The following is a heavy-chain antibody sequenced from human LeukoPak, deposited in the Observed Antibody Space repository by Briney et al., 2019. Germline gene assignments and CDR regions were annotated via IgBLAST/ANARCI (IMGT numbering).Heavy chain of an antibody. D-gene: IGHD3-22*01. CDR3: AKDGGSGSDSFDY. CDR1: GFTFSSYG. J-gene: IGHJ4*02. Sequence: PGRSLRLSCAASGFTFSSYGIHWVRKAPGKGLEWVAVISYDGSNKYYADSVKGRFTISRDNSKNTLYLQMNSLRAEDTAVYYCAKDGGSGSDSFDYWGQGTLVTVSS. V-gene: IGHV3-30*18. CDR2: ISYDGSNK.